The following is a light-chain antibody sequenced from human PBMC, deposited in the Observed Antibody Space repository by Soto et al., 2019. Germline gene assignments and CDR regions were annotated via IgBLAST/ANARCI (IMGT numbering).Light chain of an antibody. J-gene: IGLJ1*01. V-gene: IGLV2-14*01. Sequence: QSVLTQPASVSGSPGQSITISRTGTSSDVGGYNYVSWYQQHPGKAPKLMIYDVSNRPSGASNRFSGSKSGNTASLTISGLQAEDEADYYCSSYTSSSTLYVFGTGTKVTVL. CDR2: DVS. CDR3: SSYTSSSTLYV. CDR1: SSDVGGYNY.